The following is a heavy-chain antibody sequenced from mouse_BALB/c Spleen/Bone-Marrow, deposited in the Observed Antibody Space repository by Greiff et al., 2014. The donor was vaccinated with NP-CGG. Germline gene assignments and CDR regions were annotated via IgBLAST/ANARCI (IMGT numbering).Heavy chain of an antibody. D-gene: IGHD1-1*01. J-gene: IGHJ3*01. CDR3: ARPYYYGSSGYPWFAY. CDR2: INPYNDGT. Sequence: VQLQQSGPELVKPGASVKMSCKASGYTFTSYVMHWVKQKPGQGLEWIGYINPYNDGTKYNEKFKDKATLTSDKSSSTAYMELSSLTSEDSAVYYCARPYYYGSSGYPWFAYWGQGTLVTVSA. CDR1: GYTFTSYV. V-gene: IGHV1-14*01.